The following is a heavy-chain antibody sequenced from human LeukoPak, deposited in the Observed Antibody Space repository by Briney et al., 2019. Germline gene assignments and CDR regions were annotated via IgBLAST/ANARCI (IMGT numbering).Heavy chain of an antibody. Sequence: ASVKVSCKASGYTFTSSGVGWVRQAPGQGLEWMGWISAYNGNTNYAQNLQGRVTMTTDTSTNTACMQLRSLRSDDTALYYCARVTKSYYYYDYMDVWGNGTTVTVSS. D-gene: IGHD4-11*01. CDR2: ISAYNGNT. J-gene: IGHJ6*03. CDR1: GYTFTSSG. V-gene: IGHV1-18*01. CDR3: ARVTKSYYYYDYMDV.